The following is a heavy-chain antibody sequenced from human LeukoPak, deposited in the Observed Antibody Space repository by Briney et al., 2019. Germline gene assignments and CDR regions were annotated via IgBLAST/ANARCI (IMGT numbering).Heavy chain of an antibody. D-gene: IGHD1-26*01. CDR2: IYFSGRT. CDR1: GGSISSSSDS. J-gene: IGHJ4*02. V-gene: IGHV4-39*01. Sequence: SETLSLTCTISGGSISSSSDSWGWIRQPPGKGLQWIGTIYFSGRTHYNPSLQSRVTISIDTSKNQFSLKVTSVTAADTAVYFCSRRWSGTYPFDSWGQGTLVTASS. CDR3: SRRWSGTYPFDS.